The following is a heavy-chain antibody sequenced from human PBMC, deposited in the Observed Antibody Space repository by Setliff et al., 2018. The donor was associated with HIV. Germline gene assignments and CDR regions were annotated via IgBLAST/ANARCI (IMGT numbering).Heavy chain of an antibody. J-gene: IGHJ4*02. D-gene: IGHD3-10*01. CDR1: GGSISSSYY. V-gene: IGHV4-39*01. CDR2: IYYSGNT. CDR3: ARQGTYYYGSGSLGY. Sequence: SETLSLTCTISGGSISSSYYWAWIRQAPGKGLEWIGSIYYSGNTYYNPSLESRATISVDTSNNQFSLNLSSVTAADTAVYYCARQGTYYYGSGSLGYWGQGTLVTVSS.